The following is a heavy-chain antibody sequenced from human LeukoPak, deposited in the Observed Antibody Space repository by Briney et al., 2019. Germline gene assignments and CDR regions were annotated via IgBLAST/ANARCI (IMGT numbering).Heavy chain of an antibody. J-gene: IGHJ4*02. CDR2: IYSDRCVT. Sequence: GGSLRLSCAASGFTFSTYWMHWVRQAPGKGLVWVSLIYSDRCVTYYADSVKGRFTISRDNAKNTLYLQMNSLRVEDTAVYYCTRGGSSPDYWGQGTLVSVPS. V-gene: IGHV3-74*01. CDR3: TRGGSSPDY. CDR1: GFTFSTYW. D-gene: IGHD6-6*01.